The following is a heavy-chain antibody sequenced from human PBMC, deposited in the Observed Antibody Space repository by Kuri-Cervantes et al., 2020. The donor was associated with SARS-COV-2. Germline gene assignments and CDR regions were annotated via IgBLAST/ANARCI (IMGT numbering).Heavy chain of an antibody. CDR1: GGSISSSSYY. D-gene: IGHD7-27*01. J-gene: IGHJ2*01. Sequence: SETLSLTCTVSGGSISSSSYYWGWIRQPPGKGLEWIGSIYYSGSTYYNPSLKSRVTISVDTSKNQFSLKLSSVTAADTAVYYCARDTELGMWSGGYFDLWGRGTLVTVSS. CDR2: IYYSGST. V-gene: IGHV4-39*02. CDR3: ARDTELGMWSGGYFDL.